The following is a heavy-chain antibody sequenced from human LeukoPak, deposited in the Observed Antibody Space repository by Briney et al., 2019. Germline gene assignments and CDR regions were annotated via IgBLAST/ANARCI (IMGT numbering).Heavy chain of an antibody. D-gene: IGHD2-15*01. CDR1: GYTFTGYY. CDR2: INPKSGGT. V-gene: IGHV1-2*02. J-gene: IGHJ5*02. Sequence: GASVKVSCKASGYTFTGYYIHWVREAPGQELEWMGWINPKSGGTNYAQKFQGRVTMTRDTSISTAYMELSRLRSDDTALYYCARGSVVVPAATHWFDPWGQGTLVTVSS. CDR3: ARGSVVVPAATHWFDP.